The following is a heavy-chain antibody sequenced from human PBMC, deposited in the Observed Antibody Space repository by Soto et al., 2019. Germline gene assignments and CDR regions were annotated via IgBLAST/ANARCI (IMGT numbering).Heavy chain of an antibody. CDR2: ISSSSSYI. V-gene: IGHV3-21*01. CDR1: GFTFSSYS. Sequence: PGGSLRLSCAASGFTFSSYSMNWVRQAPGKGLEWVSSISSSSSYIYYADSVKGRFTISRDNAKNSLYLQMNSLRAEDTAVYYCAKGEYYYDSSGYYYCWGQGTLVTVSS. J-gene: IGHJ4*02. CDR3: AKGEYYYDSSGYYYC. D-gene: IGHD3-22*01.